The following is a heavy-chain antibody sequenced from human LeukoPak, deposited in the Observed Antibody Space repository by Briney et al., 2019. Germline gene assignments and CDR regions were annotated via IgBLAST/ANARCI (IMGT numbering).Heavy chain of an antibody. V-gene: IGHV3-33*01. Sequence: GRSLRLSCAASGFTFSNYGMHWVRQAPGKGLEWVAVIWYDGSNKYYADSVKGRFTISRDNSKNTLYLQMNSLRAEDTAVYYCARVRSSSWYDYWGQGALVTVSS. CDR1: GFTFSNYG. D-gene: IGHD6-13*01. CDR2: IWYDGSNK. J-gene: IGHJ4*02. CDR3: ARVRSSSWYDY.